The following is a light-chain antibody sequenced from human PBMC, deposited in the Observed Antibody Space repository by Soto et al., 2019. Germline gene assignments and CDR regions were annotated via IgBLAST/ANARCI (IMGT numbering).Light chain of an antibody. CDR2: GAS. Sequence: EIVMTQSPATLSVSPGERATLSCRASQNIGSTLAWYQQKPGQAPRLLFYGASTRATGIPARFSGSGSGTEFTLTISSLQSEEFAVYYCQQFHNWPPLTFGGGNKVEI. CDR1: QNIGST. J-gene: IGKJ4*01. V-gene: IGKV3-15*01. CDR3: QQFHNWPPLT.